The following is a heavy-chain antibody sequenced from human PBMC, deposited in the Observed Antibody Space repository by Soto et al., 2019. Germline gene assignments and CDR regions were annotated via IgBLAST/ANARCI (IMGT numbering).Heavy chain of an antibody. CDR2: VSVSGGTT. CDR1: GFMFNNYA. Sequence: PGGSLRLSCAASGFMFNNYAMSWVRQAPGKGLEWVSTVSVSGGTTYYADSLKGRFTISRDNSKKTVYLQMNRLRADDTAIYYCAKGLYYYDSSGYRRFDYWGQGTLVTVSS. V-gene: IGHV3-23*01. D-gene: IGHD3-22*01. CDR3: AKGLYYYDSSGYRRFDY. J-gene: IGHJ4*02.